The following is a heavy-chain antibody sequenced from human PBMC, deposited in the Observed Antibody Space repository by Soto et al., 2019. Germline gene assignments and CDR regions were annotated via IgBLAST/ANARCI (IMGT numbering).Heavy chain of an antibody. V-gene: IGHV1-2*02. CDR1: GYTFTGYY. J-gene: IGHJ6*01. CDR2: INPDSGRT. CDR3: ALSFSQTNIDV. Sequence: QVQLVQSGPEVGKPGASVKVSCKASGYTFTGYYLHWVRQAPGQGLEWMGYINPDSGRTRYAQKFQGTVTMTRDTXITTAYLELSSLKYDDSAIFYCALSFSQTNIDVWGQGTTVIVSS.